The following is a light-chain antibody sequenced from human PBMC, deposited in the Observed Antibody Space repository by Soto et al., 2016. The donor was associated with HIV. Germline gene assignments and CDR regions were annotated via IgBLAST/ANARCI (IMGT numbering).Light chain of an antibody. Sequence: DIQMTQSPSSLSLSIGDRVSITCRASQSISTYLNWYQQKPGRAPKLLISDASSLQSGVPSRFSGRGSGTDFTLTISSLQPDDFATYYCQQYKTYPWTFGQGTKVEIK. CDR1: QSISTY. CDR2: DAS. V-gene: IGKV1-39*01. J-gene: IGKJ1*01. CDR3: QQYKTYPWT.